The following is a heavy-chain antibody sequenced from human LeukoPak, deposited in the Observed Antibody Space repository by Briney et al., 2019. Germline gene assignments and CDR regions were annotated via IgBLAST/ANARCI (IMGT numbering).Heavy chain of an antibody. D-gene: IGHD2-2*01. CDR1: GGSFSGYY. V-gene: IGHV4-34*01. Sequence: SETLSLTCAVYGGSFSGYYWSWIRQPPGKGLEWIGEINHSGSTNYNPSLKSRVTISVDTSKNQFSLKLSSVTAADTAVYYCARGIAVVPAAMQNFDYWGQGTLVTVSS. J-gene: IGHJ4*02. CDR3: ARGIAVVPAAMQNFDY. CDR2: INHSGST.